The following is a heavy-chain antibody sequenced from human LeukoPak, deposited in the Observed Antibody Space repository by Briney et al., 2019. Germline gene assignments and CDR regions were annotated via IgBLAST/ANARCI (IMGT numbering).Heavy chain of an antibody. CDR2: ISGSGANT. Sequence: PGGSLRPSCAASGFTFSSYAMSWVRQAPGKGLEWVSAISGSGANTYYADSVKGRFTISRDNSKNTLYLQMNSLRAEDTAVYYCAIPPTTVTVGYWGQETLVTVSS. CDR3: AIPPTTVTVGY. CDR1: GFTFSSYA. D-gene: IGHD4-17*01. J-gene: IGHJ4*02. V-gene: IGHV3-23*01.